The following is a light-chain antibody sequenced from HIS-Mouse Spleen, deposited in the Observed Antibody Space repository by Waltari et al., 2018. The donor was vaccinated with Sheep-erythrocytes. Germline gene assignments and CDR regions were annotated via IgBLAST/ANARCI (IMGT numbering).Light chain of an antibody. CDR2: EGS. CDR3: CSYAGSYNHV. J-gene: IGLJ1*01. CDR1: SSDVGSYNL. V-gene: IGLV2-14*02. Sequence: QSALTQPASVSGSPGQSITISCTGTSSDVGSYNLVSWYQQHPGKAPKLMIYEGSKRPSGVSNRFSGSKSGNTASLTISGLQAEDEADYYCCSYAGSYNHVFATGTKVTAL.